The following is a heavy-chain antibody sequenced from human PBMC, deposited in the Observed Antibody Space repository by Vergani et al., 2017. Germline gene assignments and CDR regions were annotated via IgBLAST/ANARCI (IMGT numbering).Heavy chain of an antibody. CDR2: ISYDGSNK. D-gene: IGHD4-17*01. Sequence: QVQLVESGGGVVQPGRSLRLSCAASGFTFSSYAMHWVRQAPGKGLEWVAVISYDGSNKYYADSVKGRFTISRDNSKNTLYLQMNSLRAEDTAVYYCARVFGDYPDWYFDLWGRGTLVTVSS. CDR1: GFTFSSYA. V-gene: IGHV3-30-3*01. J-gene: IGHJ2*01. CDR3: ARVFGDYPDWYFDL.